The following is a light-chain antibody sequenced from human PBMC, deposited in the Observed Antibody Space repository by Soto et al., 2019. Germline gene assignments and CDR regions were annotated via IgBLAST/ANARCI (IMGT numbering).Light chain of an antibody. CDR3: SSYTSSSTHWV. J-gene: IGLJ3*02. V-gene: IGLV2-14*01. CDR1: SSDVGGYNY. CDR2: DVS. Sequence: QSALTQPASVAGSPGQSITISFTGTSSDVGGYNYVSWYQQHTGKAPKLMIYDVSNRPSGVSNRFSGSKSGNTASLTISGRQAEHEADDYCSSYTSSSTHWVFGGGTKLNVL.